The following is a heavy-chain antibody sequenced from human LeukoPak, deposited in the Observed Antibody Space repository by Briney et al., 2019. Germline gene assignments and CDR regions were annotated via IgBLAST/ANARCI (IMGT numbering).Heavy chain of an antibody. CDR3: ARHVSAYNPHWYFDL. V-gene: IGHV4-59*08. J-gene: IGHJ2*01. CDR1: GGSISSYY. Sequence: SETLSLTCTVSGGSISSYYWSWIRQPPGKGLEWIGYIYYSGSTNYNPSLKSRVTISVDTSKNQLSLNLRSLTAADTAVYYCARHVSAYNPHWYFDLWGRGTLVTVSA. D-gene: IGHD5-24*01. CDR2: IYYSGST.